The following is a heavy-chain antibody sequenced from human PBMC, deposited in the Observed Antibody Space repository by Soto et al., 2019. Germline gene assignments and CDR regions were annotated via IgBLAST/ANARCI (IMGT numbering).Heavy chain of an antibody. J-gene: IGHJ4*02. CDR2: ISAYNGNT. D-gene: IGHD6-13*01. CDR3: ARDRGRSSWYECDN. V-gene: IGHV1-18*01. Sequence: ASVKVSCKTSGYTFTSNGISWVRQAPGHGLEWMGWISAYNGNTNYAQRFQDRVTMTRDTSTSTAYMELWSLRSDDTAVYYCARDRGRSSWYECDNWGKGTMGSVSS. CDR1: GYTFTSNG.